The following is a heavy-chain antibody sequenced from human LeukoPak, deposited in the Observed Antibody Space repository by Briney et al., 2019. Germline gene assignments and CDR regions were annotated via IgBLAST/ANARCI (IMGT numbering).Heavy chain of an antibody. J-gene: IGHJ5*02. CDR1: GYTFTSYY. Sequence: ASVKVSCKASGYTFTSYYMHWVRQAPGQGLEWMGIINPSGGSTSYAQKFQGRVTMTRDMSTSTVYMELSSLRSEDTAVYYCARSPYYDLWSGDHASNWFDPWGQGTLVTVSS. CDR3: ARSPYYDLWSGDHASNWFDP. D-gene: IGHD3-3*01. CDR2: INPSGGST. V-gene: IGHV1-46*01.